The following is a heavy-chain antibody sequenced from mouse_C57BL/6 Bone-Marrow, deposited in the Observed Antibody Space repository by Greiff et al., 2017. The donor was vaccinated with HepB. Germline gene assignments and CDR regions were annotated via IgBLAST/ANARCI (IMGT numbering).Heavy chain of an antibody. V-gene: IGHV1-18*01. CDR1: GYTFTDYN. Sequence: EVQGVESGPELVKPGASVKIPCKASGYTFTDYNMDWVKQSHGKSLEWIGDINPNNGGTIYNQKFKGKATLTVDKSSSTAYMELRSLTSEDTAVYYCARRPPYYYYGSSWYFDVWGTGTTVTVSS. CDR2: INPNNGGT. CDR3: ARRPPYYYYGSSWYFDV. D-gene: IGHD1-1*01. J-gene: IGHJ1*03.